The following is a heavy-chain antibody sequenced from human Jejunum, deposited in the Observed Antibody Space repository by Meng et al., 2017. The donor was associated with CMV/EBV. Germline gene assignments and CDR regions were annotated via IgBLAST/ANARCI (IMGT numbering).Heavy chain of an antibody. V-gene: IGHV1-2*02. Sequence: KASGYTFTDYYIHWVRQAPGQRLEWMGWINPNTGGTVSAQKFQGRVTMTRYTSISTAYMELSSLRSDDTAVYYCARFIPAPQGGDYWGQGTLVTVSS. CDR3: ARFIPAPQGGDY. CDR2: INPNTGGT. D-gene: IGHD6-6*01. J-gene: IGHJ4*02. CDR1: GYTFTDYY.